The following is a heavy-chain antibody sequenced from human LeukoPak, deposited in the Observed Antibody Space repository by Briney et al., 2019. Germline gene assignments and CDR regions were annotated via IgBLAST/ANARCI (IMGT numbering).Heavy chain of an antibody. V-gene: IGHV3-15*01. CDR2: IKGKTDGETT. J-gene: IGHJ5*02. D-gene: IGHD2-2*02. CDR1: GISFSNAW. CDR3: TTGYGEYCSGTTCYKCS. Sequence: PGGSLRLSCTASGISFSNAWMSWVRQAPGRGLEWVGRIKGKTDGETTDYAAPVKGRFTISRDDSKNTVYLQMNSLKTEDTAVYYCTTGYGEYCSGTTCYKCSWGQGTLVTVSS.